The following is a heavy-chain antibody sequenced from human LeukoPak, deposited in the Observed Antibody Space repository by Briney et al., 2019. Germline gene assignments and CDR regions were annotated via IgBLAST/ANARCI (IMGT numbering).Heavy chain of an antibody. CDR3: ARDGAAYDLPMNI. CDR1: GGSISSSSYY. Sequence: SETLSLTCTVSGGSISSSSYYWVWIRQPPGKGLEWIGSINYSGSTFYNPSLKSRVTISVDTSKNQFSLRLSSVTAADTAVYYCARDGAAYDLPMNIWGQGTMVTVSS. CDR2: INYSGST. V-gene: IGHV4-39*07. J-gene: IGHJ3*02. D-gene: IGHD3-3*01.